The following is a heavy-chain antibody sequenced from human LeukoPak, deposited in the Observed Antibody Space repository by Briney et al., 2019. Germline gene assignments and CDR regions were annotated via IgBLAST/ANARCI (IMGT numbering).Heavy chain of an antibody. Sequence: GASVKVSCKASGYTFTGYYMHWVRQAPGQGLEWMGWINPNSGGTNYAQKFQGRVTMTRDTSISTAHMELSRLKSDDTAVYYCARMTDSSGFIYYFDYWGQGTLVTVSS. V-gene: IGHV1-2*02. J-gene: IGHJ4*02. CDR2: INPNSGGT. CDR3: ARMTDSSGFIYYFDY. D-gene: IGHD3-22*01. CDR1: GYTFTGYY.